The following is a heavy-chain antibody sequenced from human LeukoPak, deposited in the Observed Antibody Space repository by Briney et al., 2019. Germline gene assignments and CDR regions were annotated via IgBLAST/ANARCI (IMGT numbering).Heavy chain of an antibody. CDR1: GFTFSSYG. D-gene: IGHD6-6*01. CDR2: IRYDGSNK. CDR3: AREHSSSSGSVSDF. Sequence: GGSLRLSCAASGFTFSSYGMHWVRQAPGKGLEWVAFIRYDGSNKYYADSVKGRFTISRDNSKNTLYLQMNSLRAEDTAVYYCAREHSSSSGSVSDFWGQGTLVTVSS. J-gene: IGHJ4*02. V-gene: IGHV3-30*02.